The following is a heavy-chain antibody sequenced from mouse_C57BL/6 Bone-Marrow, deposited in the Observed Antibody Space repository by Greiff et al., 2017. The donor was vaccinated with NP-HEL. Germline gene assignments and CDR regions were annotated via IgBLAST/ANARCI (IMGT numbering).Heavy chain of an antibody. J-gene: IGHJ1*03. CDR3: TPLYYYSSSTHWYFDV. CDR2: IDPENGDT. V-gene: IGHV14-4*01. Sequence: VQLQQSGAELVRPGASVKLSCTASGFNIKDYYMHWVKQRPEQGLEWIGWIDPENGDTQYASKFKGKATITADTSSNTAYLQLSSLTSEDPAVYYCTPLYYYSSSTHWYFDVWGTGTTVTVSS. D-gene: IGHD1-1*01. CDR1: GFNIKDYY.